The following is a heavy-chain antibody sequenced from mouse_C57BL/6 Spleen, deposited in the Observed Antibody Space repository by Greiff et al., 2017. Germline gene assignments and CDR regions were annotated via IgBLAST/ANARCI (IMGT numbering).Heavy chain of an antibody. Sequence: QVQLKQPGAELVKPGASVKMSCKASGYTFTSYWITWVQQRPGQGLEWIGDIYPGSGSTNYNEKFKSKATLTVDTSSSTAYMQLSSLTSEDSAVYYCARDLRWLGYFDVWGTGTTVTVSS. CDR3: ARDLRWLGYFDV. J-gene: IGHJ1*03. CDR1: GYTFTSYW. D-gene: IGHD2-3*01. V-gene: IGHV1-55*01. CDR2: IYPGSGST.